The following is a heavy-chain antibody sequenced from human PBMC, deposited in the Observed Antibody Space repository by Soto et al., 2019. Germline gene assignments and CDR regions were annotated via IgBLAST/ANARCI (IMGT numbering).Heavy chain of an antibody. CDR2: IYPGDSDT. V-gene: IGHV5-51*01. CDR3: AASIFYYGMDV. CDR1: GYTFTNYW. Sequence: PGEPLKISCKGSGYTFTNYWIGWVRQMPGKGPEWMGIIYPGDSDTKYNPSFQGQVTISADKSITTTYLQWSSLKASDTAIYYCAASIFYYGMDVWGQGTTVTVSS. J-gene: IGHJ6*02.